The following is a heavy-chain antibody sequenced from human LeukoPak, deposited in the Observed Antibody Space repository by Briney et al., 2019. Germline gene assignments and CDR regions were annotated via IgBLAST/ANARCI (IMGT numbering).Heavy chain of an antibody. CDR1: GFTFDSYA. D-gene: IGHD2-2*01. J-gene: IGHJ4*02. CDR3: ARTRKRYQLLPGGDY. CDR2: INWNGGST. V-gene: IGHV3-20*04. Sequence: GGSLRLSCAASGFTFDSYAMSWVRQAPGKGLEWVSGINWNGGSTGYADSVKGRFTISRDNAKNSLYLQMNSLRAEDTALYYCARTRKRYQLLPGGDYWGQGTLVTVSS.